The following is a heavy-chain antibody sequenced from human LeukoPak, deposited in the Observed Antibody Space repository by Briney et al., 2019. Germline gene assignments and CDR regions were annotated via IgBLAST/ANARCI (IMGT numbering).Heavy chain of an antibody. V-gene: IGHV3-11*01. CDR1: GFTFSDYY. Sequence: GGSLRLSCAASGFTFSDYYMSWIRQAPGKGLEWVSYISSSGSTIYYADSVKGRFTISRDNAKNSLYLQMNSLRAEDTAVYHCARKRSWLPSNYWGQGTLVTVSS. CDR2: ISSSGSTI. D-gene: IGHD5-12*01. CDR3: ARKRSWLPSNY. J-gene: IGHJ4*02.